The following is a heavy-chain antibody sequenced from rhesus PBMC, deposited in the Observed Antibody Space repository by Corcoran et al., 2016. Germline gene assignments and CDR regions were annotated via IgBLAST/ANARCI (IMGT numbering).Heavy chain of an antibody. CDR2: IYGSGGGS. V-gene: IGHV4-106*01. CDR3: ARSRYSGYSNPYFDY. D-gene: IGHD5-24*01. CDR1: GGSISDDYY. J-gene: IGHJ4*01. Sequence: QVQLQESGPGLVKPSETLSLTCAVSGGSISDDYYWSWIRQPPGKGLEWIGYIYGSGGGSNYNPTHKNRVTISIDTSKNQFSLKLSSVTAADTAVDYCARSRYSGYSNPYFDYWGQGVLVTVSS.